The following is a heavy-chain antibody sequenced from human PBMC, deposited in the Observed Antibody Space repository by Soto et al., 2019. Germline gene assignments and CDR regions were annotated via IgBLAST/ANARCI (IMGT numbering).Heavy chain of an antibody. D-gene: IGHD1-20*01. CDR3: ARWGAYNWNDPGD. V-gene: IGHV4-30-2*01. CDR1: GGSISSGGYS. CDR2: IYHSGST. J-gene: IGHJ4*02. Sequence: SETLSLTCAVSGGSISSGGYSWSWIRQPPGKGLEWIGYIYHSGSTNYNPSLKSRVTISVDKSKNQFSLKLSSVTAADTAVYYCARWGAYNWNDPGDWGQGTLVTVSS.